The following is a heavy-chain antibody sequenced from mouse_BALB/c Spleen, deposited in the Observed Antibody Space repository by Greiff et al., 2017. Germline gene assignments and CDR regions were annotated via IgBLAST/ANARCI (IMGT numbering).Heavy chain of an antibody. CDR3: ARGEYYFDC. V-gene: IGHV5-9-4*01. Sequence: LVESGGGLVKPGGSLKLSCAASGFTFSSYAMSWVRQSPEKRLEWVAEISSGGSYTYYPDTVTGRFTISRDNAKNTLYMEMSSLRSEDTAMYYCARGEYYFDCWGQGTTRTVSS. J-gene: IGHJ2*01. CDR1: GFTFSSYA. CDR2: ISSGGSYT.